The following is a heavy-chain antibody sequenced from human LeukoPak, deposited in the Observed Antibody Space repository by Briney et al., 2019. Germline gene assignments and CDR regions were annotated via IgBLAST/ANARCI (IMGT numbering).Heavy chain of an antibody. J-gene: IGHJ3*02. CDR1: GGTFSSYA. D-gene: IGHD3-10*01. CDR3: ARGNYRFGELFSARAFDI. V-gene: IGHV1-69*13. CDR2: IIPLFGIT. Sequence: SVKVSCKASGGTFSSYAISWVRQAPGQGLEWMGRIIPLFGITNYGQTFQGRVTITADEYTNTVYMELSSMRSADTAVYYCARGNYRFGELFSARAFDIWGQGTMVTVSS.